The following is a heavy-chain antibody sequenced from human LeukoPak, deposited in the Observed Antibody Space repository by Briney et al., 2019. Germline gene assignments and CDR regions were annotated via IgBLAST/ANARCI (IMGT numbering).Heavy chain of an antibody. V-gene: IGHV3-30*02. CDR2: TRFDGSNI. Sequence: GGSLRLSCAASGFTFSSYWMSWVRQAPGKGLEWVAFTRFDGSNIHYADSVKGRFTISRDSSENTLYLQMNSLRAEDTAVYYCVKENYDILTRHGNWFDPWGQGTLVTVSS. D-gene: IGHD3-9*01. CDR1: GFTFSSYW. J-gene: IGHJ5*02. CDR3: VKENYDILTRHGNWFDP.